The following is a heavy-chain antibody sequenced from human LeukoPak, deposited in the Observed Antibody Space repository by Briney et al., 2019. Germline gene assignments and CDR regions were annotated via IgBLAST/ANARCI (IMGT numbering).Heavy chain of an antibody. D-gene: IGHD3-3*01. CDR1: GGSISSYY. Sequence: SETLSLTCTVSGGSISSYYWSWIRQPPGKGLEWSGYIYYSGGTNYNPSLKSRVTISVDTSKNQFSLQLSSVTAADTAVYYCARGVLRFLEWHFDYWGQGTLVTVSS. CDR2: IYYSGGT. V-gene: IGHV4-59*01. CDR3: ARGVLRFLEWHFDY. J-gene: IGHJ4*02.